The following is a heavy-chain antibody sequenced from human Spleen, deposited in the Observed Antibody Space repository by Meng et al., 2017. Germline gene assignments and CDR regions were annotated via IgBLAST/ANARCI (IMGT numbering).Heavy chain of an antibody. CDR2: MYYSGNT. Sequence: QLQLQESGPGLVKPSETLSLTCTVSAGSISTTSYFRAWIRQPPGKGLEWIASMYYSGNTYYNPSLRSRVTISVDTSKNQFSLNLSSVTAADTAMYYCAGLPRDSSAGNWFDPWGQGTLVTVSS. CDR3: AGLPRDSSAGNWFDP. D-gene: IGHD3-22*01. V-gene: IGHV4-39*01. J-gene: IGHJ5*02. CDR1: AGSISTTSYF.